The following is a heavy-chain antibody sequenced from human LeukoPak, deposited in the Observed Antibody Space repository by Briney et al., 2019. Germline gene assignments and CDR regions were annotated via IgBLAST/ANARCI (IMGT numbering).Heavy chain of an antibody. Sequence: SQTLSVTCAVSGGSFSSGGYSWSWIRQPPGKGLEWIGYIYHSGSTYYNPSLKSRVTISVDRSKNQFSLKLSSVTAADTAVYYCARAPRAYCSGGSRYVDVWGQGTTVTASS. CDR2: IYHSGST. V-gene: IGHV4-30-2*01. D-gene: IGHD2-15*01. J-gene: IGHJ6*02. CDR1: GGSFSSGGYS. CDR3: ARAPRAYCSGGSRYVDV.